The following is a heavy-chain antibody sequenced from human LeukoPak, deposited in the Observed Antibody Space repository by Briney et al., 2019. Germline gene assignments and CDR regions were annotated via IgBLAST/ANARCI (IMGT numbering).Heavy chain of an antibody. Sequence: GGSLRLSCAASGFTFDDYAVHWVRQVPGKGLEWVSGISWNSGSIGYADSVKGRFTISRDNAKNSLYLQMNSLRAEDTAVYYCARHLNYYLDYWGQGTLVTVSS. CDR3: ARHLNYYLDY. CDR1: GFTFDDYA. CDR2: ISWNSGSI. D-gene: IGHD3-10*01. J-gene: IGHJ4*02. V-gene: IGHV3-9*01.